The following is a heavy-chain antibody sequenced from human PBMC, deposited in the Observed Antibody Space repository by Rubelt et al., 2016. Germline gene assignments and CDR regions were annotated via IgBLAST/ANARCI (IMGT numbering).Heavy chain of an antibody. CDR1: GFTFSSYA. V-gene: IGHV3-23*01. Sequence: EVQLLESGGGLVQPGGYLRLSCAASGFTFSSYAMTWVRQAPGKGLEWVSSISDSGATPYIVDSVKGRFTIYRDNAKNTLHLQMKSLRVEDADLYYCASRNCDSCLSVSPLDYWGQGTLVTVSS. D-gene: IGHD1-7*01. J-gene: IGHJ4*02. CDR3: ASRNCDSCLSVSPLDY. CDR2: ISDSGATP.